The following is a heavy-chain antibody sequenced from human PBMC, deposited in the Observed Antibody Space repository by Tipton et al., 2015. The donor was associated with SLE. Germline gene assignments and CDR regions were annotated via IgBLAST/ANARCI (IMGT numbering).Heavy chain of an antibody. D-gene: IGHD3-3*01. CDR2: ISAYNGNT. Sequence: QSGAEVKKPGASVKVSCKASGYTFTSYGISWVRQAPGQGLEWMGWISAYNGNTNYAQKLQGRVTMTADTSTSTAYLELRSLRSDGTAVYYCARVNYDLRSGSTAWYYMDVWGKGTPVTVSS. CDR1: GYTFTSYG. J-gene: IGHJ6*03. V-gene: IGHV1-18*01. CDR3: ARVNYDLRSGSTAWYYMDV.